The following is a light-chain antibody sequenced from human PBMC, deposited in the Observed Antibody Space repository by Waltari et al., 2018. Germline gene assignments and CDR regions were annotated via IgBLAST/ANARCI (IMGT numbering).Light chain of an antibody. V-gene: IGKV1-5*03. CDR2: KAS. Sequence: DIQLTQSPSTLSASVGDRVTIPCRASESISRWVAWYQKKPGKAPSLLIYKASSLESGVPSRFSGSGSGTEFTLTISSLQPDDFATYYCQQHSDYPWTFGQGTTVDFK. CDR1: ESISRW. J-gene: IGKJ1*01. CDR3: QQHSDYPWT.